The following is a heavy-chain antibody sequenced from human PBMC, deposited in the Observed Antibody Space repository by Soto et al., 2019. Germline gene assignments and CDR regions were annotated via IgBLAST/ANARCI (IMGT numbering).Heavy chain of an antibody. D-gene: IGHD2-2*01. V-gene: IGHV3-9*01. CDR1: GFTFDDYA. CDR2: ISWDSGSI. CDR3: ARGYCSSTSCYFGADAFDI. J-gene: IGHJ3*02. Sequence: GGSLRLSCAASGFTFDDYAMHWVRQAPGEGLGWVSGISWDSGSIGYAGSVKGRFTISRDNAKNSLYLQMNSLRAEDTALYYCARGYCSSTSCYFGADAFDIWGQGTMVT.